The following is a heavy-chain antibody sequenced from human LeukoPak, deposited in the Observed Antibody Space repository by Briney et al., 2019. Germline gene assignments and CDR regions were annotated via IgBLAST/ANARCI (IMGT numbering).Heavy chain of an antibody. J-gene: IGHJ4*02. CDR2: INSDGSSP. CDR3: ARGEGSGLDDYGDSNFDY. D-gene: IGHD4-17*01. V-gene: IGHV3-74*01. Sequence: PGGSLRLSCAASGFPFSSNWMHWVRQAPGKGLVWVSRINSDGSSPHYADSVKGRFTISRDNAKNMLYLEMNSLRAEDTAVYYCARGEGSGLDDYGDSNFDYWAREPWSPSPQ. CDR1: GFPFSSNW.